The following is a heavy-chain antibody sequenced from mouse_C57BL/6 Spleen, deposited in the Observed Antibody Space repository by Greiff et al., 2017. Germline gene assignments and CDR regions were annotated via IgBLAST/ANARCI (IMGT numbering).Heavy chain of an antibody. CDR3: TWGPYYYGSSPFDY. J-gene: IGHJ2*01. CDR1: GYTFTDYE. V-gene: IGHV1-15*01. D-gene: IGHD1-1*01. Sequence: QVQLQQSGAELVRPGASVTLSCKASGYTFTDYEMHWVKQTPVHGLEWIGAIDPETGGTAYNQKFKGKAILTADKSSSTAYMELRSLTSEDSAVYYCTWGPYYYGSSPFDYWGQGTTLTVSS. CDR2: IDPETGGT.